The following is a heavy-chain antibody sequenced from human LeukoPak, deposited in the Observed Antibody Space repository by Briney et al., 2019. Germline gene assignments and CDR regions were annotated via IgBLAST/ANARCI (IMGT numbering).Heavy chain of an antibody. D-gene: IGHD3-22*01. CDR1: GFTFSSYS. J-gene: IGHJ4*02. CDR3: AREDDYYDSSGYPDY. V-gene: IGHV3-21*01. Sequence: GGSLRLSCAASGFTFSSYSMNWVRQAPGKGLEWVSSISSSSSYIYYADSVKGRFTISRDNAKNSLYLQMNSLRAEGTAVYYCAREDDYYDSSGYPDYWGQGTLVTVSS. CDR2: ISSSSSYI.